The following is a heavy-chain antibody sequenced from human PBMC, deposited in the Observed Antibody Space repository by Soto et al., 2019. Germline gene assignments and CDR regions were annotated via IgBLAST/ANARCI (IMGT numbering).Heavy chain of an antibody. CDR3: AKDIGCSGGSCYSRSYYYYGMDV. D-gene: IGHD2-15*01. V-gene: IGHV3-9*01. J-gene: IGHJ6*02. CDR1: GFTFDDYA. Sequence: EVQLVESGGGLVQPGRSLRLSCAASGFTFDDYAMHWVRQAPGKGLEWVSGISWNSGSIGYADSVKGRFTISRDNAKNSLYLQMNSLRAEDTALYYCAKDIGCSGGSCYSRSYYYYGMDVWGQGTTVTVSS. CDR2: ISWNSGSI.